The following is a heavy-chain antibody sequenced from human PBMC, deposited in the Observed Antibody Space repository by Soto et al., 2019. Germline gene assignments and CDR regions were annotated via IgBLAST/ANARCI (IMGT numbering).Heavy chain of an antibody. CDR2: ISYDGSNK. D-gene: IGHD6-19*01. V-gene: IGHV3-30-3*01. J-gene: IGHJ4*02. CDR3: ASDATSVAATWGFDY. CDR1: GFTFSSYA. Sequence: QVQLVESGGGVVQPGRSLRLSCAASGFTFSSYARHWVRQAPGKGLEWVAVISYDGSNKYYADSVKGRFTISRDNSKNTLYLQMNSLRAEDTAVYYCASDATSVAATWGFDYWGQGTLVTVSS.